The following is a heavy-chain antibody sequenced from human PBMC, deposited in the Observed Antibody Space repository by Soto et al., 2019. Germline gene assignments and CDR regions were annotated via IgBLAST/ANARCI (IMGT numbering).Heavy chain of an antibody. Sequence: EVKLLESGGGLAQPGGSLRLSCVGSGFTFDSYAIRWVRQAPGERLQWIAAISGSADGTDYAHSVRGRVTISRDHAKKTVHLQMDTLRVDDTAVYFCAKDTVGGYSFWSGYYSDGLDVWGQGTLVTVS. CDR3: AKDTVGGYSFWSGYYSDGLDV. D-gene: IGHD3-3*01. V-gene: IGHV3-23*01. CDR1: GFTFDSYA. J-gene: IGHJ3*01. CDR2: ISGSADGT.